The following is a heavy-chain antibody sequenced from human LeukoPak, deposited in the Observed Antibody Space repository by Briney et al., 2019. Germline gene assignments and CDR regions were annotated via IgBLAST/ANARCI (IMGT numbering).Heavy chain of an antibody. CDR2: IYYSGST. CDR1: GGSISSSRYY. CDR3: ARQDGRYSNWFDP. D-gene: IGHD1-26*01. V-gene: IGHV4-39*01. Sequence: SETLSLTCTVSGGSISSSRYYWGWISQPPGKGLEWIGTIYYSGSTYYNPSLKSRVTISVDTSKNQFSLKLGSVTATDTAVYYCARQDGRYSNWFDPWGQGTLVTVSS. J-gene: IGHJ5*02.